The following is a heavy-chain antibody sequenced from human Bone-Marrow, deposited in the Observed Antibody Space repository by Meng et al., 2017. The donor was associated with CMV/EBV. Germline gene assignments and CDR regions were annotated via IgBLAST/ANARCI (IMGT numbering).Heavy chain of an antibody. J-gene: IGHJ4*02. CDR2: LYYNGDT. D-gene: IGHD2/OR15-2a*01. CDR1: GGPISSNYY. V-gene: IGHV4-39*07. Sequence: PQLQDPGPGLVKPSEALSLTCTVSGGPISSNYYWGWIRQSPGKGLEWIGSLYYNGDTYYNPSLKSRVTLSVDTSKNQFSLKLNSVIAADTAVYYCAQRIYIDSYYFDSWGQGTLVTVSS. CDR3: AQRIYIDSYYFDS.